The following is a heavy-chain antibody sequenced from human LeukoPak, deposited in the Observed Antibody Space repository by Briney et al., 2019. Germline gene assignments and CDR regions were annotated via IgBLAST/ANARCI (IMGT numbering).Heavy chain of an antibody. CDR1: GFTVSSNY. Sequence: GGSLRLSCAASGFTVSSNYMNWVRQAPGKGLEWVSIIYSGGGTYYADSVKGRFTFSRNNSKNTLYLQMNSLRAEDTAVYYCARDRYLGYWGQGTLVTVSS. D-gene: IGHD3-16*01. CDR3: ARDRYLGY. J-gene: IGHJ4*02. CDR2: IYSGGGT. V-gene: IGHV3-66*01.